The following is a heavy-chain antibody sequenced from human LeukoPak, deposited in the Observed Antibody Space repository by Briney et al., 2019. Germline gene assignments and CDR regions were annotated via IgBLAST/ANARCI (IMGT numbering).Heavy chain of an antibody. V-gene: IGHV1-8*01. CDR3: ASRKAAAGTNYYYGMDV. Sequence: ASVKVSCKASGYTFTGYDINWVRQATGQGLEWMGWMNPNSGNTGYAQKFQGRVTMTRNTSISTAYMELSSLRSEDTAVYYCASRKAAAGTNYYYGMDVWGQGTTVTVSS. CDR1: GYTFTGYD. J-gene: IGHJ6*02. D-gene: IGHD6-13*01. CDR2: MNPNSGNT.